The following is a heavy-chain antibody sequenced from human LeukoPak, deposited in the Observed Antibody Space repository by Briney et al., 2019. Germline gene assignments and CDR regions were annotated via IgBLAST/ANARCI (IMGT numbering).Heavy chain of an antibody. D-gene: IGHD6-19*01. CDR3: ARAVAVAGIGFDY. Sequence: SETLSLTCTVSGGSFSSSSYYWSWIRQPPGKGLEWIGYIYYSGSTNYNPSLKSRVTISVDTSKNQFSLKLSSVTAADTAVYYCARAVAVAGIGFDYWGQGTLVTVSS. CDR2: IYYSGST. J-gene: IGHJ4*02. CDR1: GGSFSSSSYY. V-gene: IGHV4-61*01.